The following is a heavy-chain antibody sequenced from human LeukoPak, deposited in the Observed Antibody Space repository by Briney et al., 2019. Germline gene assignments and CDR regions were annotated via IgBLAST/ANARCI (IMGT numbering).Heavy chain of an antibody. CDR3: ARVLTYSYGGLYYYYGMDV. Sequence: GGYLRLSCAASGLPFSSSYMSWVRQAPGKGLEWVANITQDGSEKYYVDSVKGRFTISRDNAKNSLNLQMNSLRAEDTAVYYCARVLTYSYGGLYYYYGMDVWGQGTTVTVSS. CDR2: ITQDGSEK. D-gene: IGHD5-18*01. V-gene: IGHV3-7*01. CDR1: GLPFSSSY. J-gene: IGHJ6*02.